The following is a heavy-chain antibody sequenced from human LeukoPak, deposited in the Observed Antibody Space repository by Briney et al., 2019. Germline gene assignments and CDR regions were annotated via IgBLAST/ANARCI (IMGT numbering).Heavy chain of an antibody. CDR3: AKRYCSGGSCNYYYYYGMDV. V-gene: IGHV3-23*01. CDR1: GFSFGDYA. Sequence: GRSLRLSCTPSGFSFGDYAVNWFRQAPGEGLEWVSAVSGSGTSTYYADSVSGRFTISRDNSKNTLYLQMNSLRAEDTALYYCAKRYCSGGSCNYYYYYGMDVWGHGTTVTVSS. CDR2: VSGSGTST. J-gene: IGHJ6*02. D-gene: IGHD2-15*01.